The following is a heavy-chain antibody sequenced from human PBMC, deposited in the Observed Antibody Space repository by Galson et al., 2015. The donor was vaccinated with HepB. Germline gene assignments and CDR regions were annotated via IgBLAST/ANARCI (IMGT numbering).Heavy chain of an antibody. Sequence: ETLSLTCTVSGGSISSYYWSWIRQPPGKGLEWIGYIYYSGSTNYNPSLKSRVTISVDTSKNQFSLKLSSVTAADTAVYYCAKLARGIAAAGALDAFDIWGQGTMVTVSS. V-gene: IGHV4-59*08. D-gene: IGHD6-13*01. CDR3: AKLARGIAAAGALDAFDI. CDR1: GGSISSYY. CDR2: IYYSGST. J-gene: IGHJ3*02.